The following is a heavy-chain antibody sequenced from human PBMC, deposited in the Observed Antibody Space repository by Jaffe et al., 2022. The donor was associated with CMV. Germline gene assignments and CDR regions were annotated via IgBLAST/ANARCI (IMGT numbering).Heavy chain of an antibody. D-gene: IGHD6-19*01. CDR3: AKDGVYSSGWYGNYYYYMDV. Sequence: EVQLVESGGGLVQPGGSLRLSCAASGFTFSSYAMSWVRQAPGKGLEWVSAISGSGGSTYYADSVKGRFTISRDNSKNTLYLQMNSLRAEDTAVYYCAKDGVYSSGWYGNYYYYMDVWGKGTTVTVSS. J-gene: IGHJ6*03. CDR1: GFTFSSYA. V-gene: IGHV3-23*04. CDR2: ISGSGGST.